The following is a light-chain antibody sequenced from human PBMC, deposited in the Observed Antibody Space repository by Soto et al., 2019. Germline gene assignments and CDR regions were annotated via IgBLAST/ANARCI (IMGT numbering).Light chain of an antibody. CDR2: ATS. V-gene: IGKV1-39*01. J-gene: IGKJ1*01. CDR1: HNIHNY. Sequence: DIQMTQSPSSLSASVGDRVTITCRARHNIHNYLSWYQQKPGKAPKLLIYATSNLQSGVPSRFSGSGSGTDFTLTISSLQPEDFATYFCQQSFSNPWTFGQGTKVEIK. CDR3: QQSFSNPWT.